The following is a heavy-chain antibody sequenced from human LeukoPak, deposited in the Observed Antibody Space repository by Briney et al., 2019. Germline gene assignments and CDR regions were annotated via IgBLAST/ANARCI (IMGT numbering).Heavy chain of an antibody. CDR2: INPSGGST. CDR1: GYTFTSYY. CDR3: ARDGPRIAALGEDFDY. V-gene: IGHV1-46*01. Sequence: ASVKVFCKASGYTFTSYYMHWVRQAPGQGLEWMGIINPSGGSTSYAQKFQGRVTMTRDTPTSTVYMELSSLRSEDTAAYYCARDGPRIAALGEDFDYWGQGTLVTVSS. D-gene: IGHD6-6*01. J-gene: IGHJ4*02.